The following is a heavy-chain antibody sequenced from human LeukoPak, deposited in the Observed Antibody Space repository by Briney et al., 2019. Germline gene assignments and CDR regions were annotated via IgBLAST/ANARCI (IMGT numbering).Heavy chain of an antibody. V-gene: IGHV4-59*01. CDR3: ARVTGYMTEDFFDY. D-gene: IGHD6-13*01. J-gene: IGHJ4*02. CDR1: GGSISSYY. Sequence: SETLSLTCTVSGGSISSYYWSWIRQPPGKGLEWIGYIYYSGSTGYNPSLKSRVTISVDTSRNQFSLRLSSVTAADTAVYYCARVTGYMTEDFFDYWGQGTLVTVSS. CDR2: IYYSGST.